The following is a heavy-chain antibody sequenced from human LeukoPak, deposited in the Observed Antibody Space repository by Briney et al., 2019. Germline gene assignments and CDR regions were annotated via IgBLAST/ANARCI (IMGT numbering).Heavy chain of an antibody. CDR3: ARDYCSSTSCSLPPRSPGDDY. Sequence: ASVKVSCKASGYTFTSYGISWVRQAPGHGLEWMGWISAYNGNTNYAQKLQGRVTMTADTSTSTAYMELRSLRSDDTAVYYCARDYCSSTSCSLPPRSPGDDYWGQGTLVTVSS. CDR2: ISAYNGNT. D-gene: IGHD2-2*01. CDR1: GYTFTSYG. V-gene: IGHV1-18*01. J-gene: IGHJ4*02.